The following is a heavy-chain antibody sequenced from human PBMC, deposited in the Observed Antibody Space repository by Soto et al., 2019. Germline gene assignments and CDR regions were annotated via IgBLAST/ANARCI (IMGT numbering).Heavy chain of an antibody. CDR3: ERCLAAVAGASYYGMDV. D-gene: IGHD6-19*01. CDR1: GYTFTSYG. Sequence: QVQLVQSGAEVKKPGASVKVSCKASGYTFTSYGISWVRQAPGQGLEWMGWISAYNGNTNYAQKLQGRVTMTTDTSTSTVYMELRSLRSDVTAVYYGERCLAAVAGASYYGMDVWGQGTTVTVS. J-gene: IGHJ6*02. V-gene: IGHV1-18*01. CDR2: ISAYNGNT.